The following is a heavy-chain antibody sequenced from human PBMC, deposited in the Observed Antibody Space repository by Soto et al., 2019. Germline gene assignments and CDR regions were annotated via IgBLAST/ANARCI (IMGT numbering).Heavy chain of an antibody. V-gene: IGHV4-59*12. D-gene: IGHD6-6*01. J-gene: IGHJ6*02. CDR3: ARGSSIAGLYYGMDV. CDR2: IYYSGIT. CDR1: GGSSSSYY. Sequence: LETLCHTCTVAGGSSSSYYWSWIRQPPGKGLEWIGNIYYSGITYYNPSLKSRVTISLDTSKNQFSLKLSSVTAADTAVYYCARGSSIAGLYYGMDVWGQGTTVTVSS.